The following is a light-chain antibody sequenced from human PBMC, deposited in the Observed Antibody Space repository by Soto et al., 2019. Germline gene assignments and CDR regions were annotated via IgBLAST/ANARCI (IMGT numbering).Light chain of an antibody. Sequence: QSVLTQPPSASGSTGQSVTISCTGTSNDVGGYNYVYWYQQHPGKAPKLMIYEVTKRPSGVPDRFSGSKSGNTASLTVSGLQAEDEADYYCSSYADSNSYVFGTGTKVTVL. V-gene: IGLV2-8*01. J-gene: IGLJ1*01. CDR1: SNDVGGYNY. CDR3: SSYADSNSYV. CDR2: EVT.